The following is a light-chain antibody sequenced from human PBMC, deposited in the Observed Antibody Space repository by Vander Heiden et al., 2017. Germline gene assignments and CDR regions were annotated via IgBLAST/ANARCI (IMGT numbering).Light chain of an antibody. J-gene: IGLJ2*01. CDR1: SSDVGGYSF. CDR2: GVS. V-gene: IGLV2-14*01. CDR3: SSYTTTSALVL. Sequence: QSPLTPPSPVSGSPRPSIPISCTGTSSDVGGYSFVSGYQQHRGKAPRLMIYGVSDRRSGVSNRFSGSKLGNTASLTSSGLQPEDEADYYCSSYTTTSALVLFGGGTKVTV.